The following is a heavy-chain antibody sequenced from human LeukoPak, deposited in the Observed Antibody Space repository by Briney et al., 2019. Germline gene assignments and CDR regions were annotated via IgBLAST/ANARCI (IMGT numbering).Heavy chain of an antibody. D-gene: IGHD3-10*01. CDR3: ARDRWYYYGSGPYYYYGMDV. CDR1: GFTFSSYS. Sequence: PGGSLRLSCAASGFTFSSYSMNSVRQPPGKGLEWVSSISSSSRYIYYADSVKGRFTISRDNAKNSLYLQMNSLRAEDTAVYYCARDRWYYYGSGPYYYYGMDVWGKGTTVTVSS. CDR2: ISSSSRYI. J-gene: IGHJ6*04. V-gene: IGHV3-21*01.